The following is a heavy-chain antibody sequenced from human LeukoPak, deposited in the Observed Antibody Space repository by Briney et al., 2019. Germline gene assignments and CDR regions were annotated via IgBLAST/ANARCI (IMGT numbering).Heavy chain of an antibody. D-gene: IGHD6-6*01. Sequence: GESLKISCKGSGYSFTSYWIGWVRQMPGKGLEGMGIIYPGDSDTRYSPSCQGQVTISADKSISIAYLQWSSLKASDTAIYYCARRGRSSNYFDYWGQGTLVTVSS. V-gene: IGHV5-51*01. CDR2: IYPGDSDT. CDR1: GYSFTSYW. J-gene: IGHJ4*02. CDR3: ARRGRSSNYFDY.